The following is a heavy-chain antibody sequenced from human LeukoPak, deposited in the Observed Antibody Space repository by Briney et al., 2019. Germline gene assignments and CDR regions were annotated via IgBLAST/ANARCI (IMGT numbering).Heavy chain of an antibody. CDR3: ARAYYYDSSGYSY. CDR1: GGSISSISYY. D-gene: IGHD3-22*01. J-gene: IGHJ4*02. V-gene: IGHV4-39*01. CDR2: IYYSGST. Sequence: KPSETLSLTCTVSGGSISSISYYWGWIRQPPGTGLECVGSIYYSGSTYYNPSLKSRVTISVDTSKNQFSLKLSSVTAADTAVYYCARAYYYDSSGYSYWGQGTLVTVSS.